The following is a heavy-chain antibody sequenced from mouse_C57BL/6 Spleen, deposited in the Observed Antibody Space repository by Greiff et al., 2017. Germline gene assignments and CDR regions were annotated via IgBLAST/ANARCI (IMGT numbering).Heavy chain of an antibody. J-gene: IGHJ4*01. CDR3: ARSPYYYGRGYYAMDY. V-gene: IGHV1-82*01. CDR2: IYPGDGDT. CDR1: GYAFSSSW. D-gene: IGHD1-1*01. Sequence: QVQLQQSGPELVKPGASVKISCKASGYAFSSSWMHWVKQRPGKGLEWIGRIYPGDGDTNYNGKFKGKATLTADKSSSTAYMQLSSLTSEDSAVYFCARSPYYYGRGYYAMDYWGQGTSVTVSS.